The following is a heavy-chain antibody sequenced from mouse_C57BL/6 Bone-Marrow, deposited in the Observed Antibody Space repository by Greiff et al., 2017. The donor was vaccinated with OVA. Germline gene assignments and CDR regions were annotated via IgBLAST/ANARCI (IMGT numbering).Heavy chain of an antibody. CDR2: IYPGDGDT. Sequence: QVQLKQSGPELVKPGASVKISCKASGYAFSSSWMNWVKQRPGKGLEWIGRIYPGDGDTNYNEKFKGKATLTADKSSSTAYMQLSSLTSEDSAVCICARPLYYYGSSDGGFDYWGQGTTLTVSS. CDR3: ARPLYYYGSSDGGFDY. CDR1: GYAFSSSW. J-gene: IGHJ2*01. V-gene: IGHV1-82*01. D-gene: IGHD1-1*01.